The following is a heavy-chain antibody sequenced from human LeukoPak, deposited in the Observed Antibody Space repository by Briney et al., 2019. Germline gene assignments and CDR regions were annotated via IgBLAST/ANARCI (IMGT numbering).Heavy chain of an antibody. D-gene: IGHD3-22*01. CDR2: ISRASESI. J-gene: IGHJ4*02. CDR3: ARTRISGYYDSKDEYYFDY. Sequence: GGSLRLSCEASGFNFNIYYMAWVRQPPGKGLEWVSKISRASESIFYADSVKGRFTISRDNAKNSLYLQMNGLRSEDTAVYYCARTRISGYYDSKDEYYFDYWGQGTLVTVSS. V-gene: IGHV3-21*04. CDR1: GFNFNIYY.